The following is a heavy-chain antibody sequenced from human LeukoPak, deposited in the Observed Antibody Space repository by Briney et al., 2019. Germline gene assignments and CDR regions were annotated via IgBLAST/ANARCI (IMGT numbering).Heavy chain of an antibody. V-gene: IGHV4-38-2*02. CDR1: GYSISSGYY. J-gene: IGHJ6*03. Sequence: PSETLSLTCTVSGYSISSGYYWGWIRQPPGKGLEWIGSIYHSGSTNYNPSLKSRVTISVDTSKNQFSLKLSSVTAADTAVYYCARGASVSNYYYYMDVWGKGTTVTVSS. CDR3: ARGASVSNYYYYMDV. CDR2: IYHSGST. D-gene: IGHD5/OR15-5a*01.